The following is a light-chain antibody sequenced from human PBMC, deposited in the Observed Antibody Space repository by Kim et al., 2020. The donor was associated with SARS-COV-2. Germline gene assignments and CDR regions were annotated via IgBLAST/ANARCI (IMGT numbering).Light chain of an antibody. J-gene: IGKJ2*01. Sequence: LSPGERAPLSCTASQSVSSSYLGWYQQRPGQGPRLLIYEASIRAPGIPDRFSGSASGRTFTLTISRLEPEDFAVYYCQQYGTSMYTFGQGTKLEI. V-gene: IGKV3-20*01. CDR1: QSVSSSY. CDR2: EAS. CDR3: QQYGTSMYT.